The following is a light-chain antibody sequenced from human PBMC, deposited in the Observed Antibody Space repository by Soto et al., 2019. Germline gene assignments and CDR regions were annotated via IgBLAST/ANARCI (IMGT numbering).Light chain of an antibody. CDR1: SSDVGGNKY. CDR3: GSYAGSDTYV. CDR2: KVT. J-gene: IGLJ1*01. V-gene: IGLV2-8*01. Sequence: QSALTQPASVSGSPGQSITISCTGTSSDVGGNKYVSWYQQYPGKVPKLLINKVTNRPSGVPDRFSGSKSGNTASLTVSGLQAEDEADYYCGSYAGSDTYVFGTGTKLTVL.